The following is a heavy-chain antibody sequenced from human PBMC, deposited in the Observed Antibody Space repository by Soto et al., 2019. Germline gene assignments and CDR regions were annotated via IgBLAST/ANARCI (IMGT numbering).Heavy chain of an antibody. CDR2: ISYDGSNK. D-gene: IGHD3-3*01. Sequence: TGGSLRLSCAASGFTFSSYGMHWVRQAPGKGLEWVAVISYDGSNKYYADSVKGRFTISRDNSKNTLYLQMNSLRAEDTAVYYCARETYYVFWSGYYIYYYYGMDVWGQGTTVTVSS. J-gene: IGHJ6*02. V-gene: IGHV3-30*03. CDR3: ARETYYVFWSGYYIYYYYGMDV. CDR1: GFTFSSYG.